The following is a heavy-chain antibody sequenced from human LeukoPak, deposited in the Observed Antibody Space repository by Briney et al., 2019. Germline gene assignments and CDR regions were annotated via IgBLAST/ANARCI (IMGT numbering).Heavy chain of an antibody. D-gene: IGHD3-10*01. J-gene: IGHJ4*02. CDR1: GFTFSNYE. V-gene: IGHV3-48*03. Sequence: GGSLRLSCAASGFTFSNYEMTWVRQAPGKGLEWVSYISSSASTIYYADSVKGRLTISRDNAKNSLYLQMNSLRAEDTALYYCAKDMAAYYYSSGNIDYWGQGTLVTVSS. CDR3: AKDMAAYYYSSGNIDY. CDR2: ISSSASTI.